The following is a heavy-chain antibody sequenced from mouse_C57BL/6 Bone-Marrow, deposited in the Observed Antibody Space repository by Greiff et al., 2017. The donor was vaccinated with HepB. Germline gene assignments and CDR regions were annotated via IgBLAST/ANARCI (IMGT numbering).Heavy chain of an antibody. CDR1: GFNIKNTY. CDR2: IDPANGNT. V-gene: IGHV14-3*01. D-gene: IGHD2-2*01. CDR3: ALALTSTMYTTTGYYYAMDY. J-gene: IGHJ4*01. Sequence: VQLQQSVAELVRPGASVKLSCTASGFNIKNTYMHWVKQRPEQGLEWIGRIDPANGNTKYAPKFQGKATITADTSSNTAYLQLSSLTSEDTAIYYCALALTSTMYTTTGYYYAMDYWGQGTSVTVSS.